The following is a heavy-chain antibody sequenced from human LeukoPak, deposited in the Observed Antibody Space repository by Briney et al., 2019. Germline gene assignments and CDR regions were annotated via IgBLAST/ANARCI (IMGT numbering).Heavy chain of an antibody. CDR3: AREAVSDKVVTGNNYFDY. V-gene: IGHV1-69*04. Sequence: GASVKVSCKASGGTFSSYAISWVRQAPGQGLEWMGRIIPILGIANYAQKFQGRVAITADKSTSTAYMELSSLRSEDTAVYYCAREAVSDKVVTGNNYFDYWGQGTLVTVSS. D-gene: IGHD2-21*02. CDR1: GGTFSSYA. J-gene: IGHJ4*02. CDR2: IIPILGIA.